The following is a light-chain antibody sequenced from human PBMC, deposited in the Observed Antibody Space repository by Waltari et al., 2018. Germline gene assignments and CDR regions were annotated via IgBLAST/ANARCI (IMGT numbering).Light chain of an antibody. V-gene: IGLV2-14*03. CDR2: DVN. Sequence: QSALTQPASVSGSPGQSITIPCTGTSSDVGGYNYFSCYQHHPGKAPKLMIYDVNKRPSGVSDRFSGSKSGNTASLTISGLQTEDEADYYCTSYTSSSTYVFGIGTKVTVL. CDR1: SSDVGGYNY. CDR3: TSYTSSSTYV. J-gene: IGLJ1*01.